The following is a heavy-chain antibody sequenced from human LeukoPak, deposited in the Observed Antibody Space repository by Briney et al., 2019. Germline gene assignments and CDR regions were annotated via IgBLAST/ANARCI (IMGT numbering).Heavy chain of an antibody. J-gene: IGHJ3*02. CDR1: GGSISSSSYY. CDR3: ARAKEQLGHDAFDI. Sequence: SETLSLTCTVSGGSISSSSYYWGWIRQPPGKGLEWIGSIYYSGSTYYNPSLKSRVTISVDTSKNQFSLKLSSVTAADTAVYYCARAKEQLGHDAFDIWGQGTMVTVSS. D-gene: IGHD6-6*01. V-gene: IGHV4-39*07. CDR2: IYYSGST.